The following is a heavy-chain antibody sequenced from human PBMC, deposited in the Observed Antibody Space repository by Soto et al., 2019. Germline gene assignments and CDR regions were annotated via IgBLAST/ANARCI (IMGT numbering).Heavy chain of an antibody. CDR2: IFYSGST. V-gene: IGHV4-59*01. D-gene: IGHD5-18*01. CDR1: GGPIRSYY. Sequence: SETLSLTCTVSGGPIRSYYWTWIRQPPGKGLEWLGYIFYSGSTFYNPSLKSRVTISIHTSKSQFSLQLTSVTAADTAVHYCARGAADTAMVDSWGQGTLVTVSS. J-gene: IGHJ4*02. CDR3: ARGAADTAMVDS.